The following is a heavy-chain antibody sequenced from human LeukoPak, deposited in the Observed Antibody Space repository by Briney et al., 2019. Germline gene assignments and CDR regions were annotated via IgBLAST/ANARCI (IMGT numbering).Heavy chain of an antibody. CDR3: ARALLCSTSCPVRY. V-gene: IGHV3-11*01. J-gene: IGHJ4*02. CDR2: ISSSCSTI. CDR1: GFTFSDYY. Sequence: GGSLRLSCAASGFTFSDYYMSWIRQAPGKGLEWVSYISSSCSTIYYADSVKGRFTISRDNAKNSLYQQMNSLRAEDTAVYYCARALLCSTSCPVRYWGQGTLVTVSS. D-gene: IGHD2-2*01.